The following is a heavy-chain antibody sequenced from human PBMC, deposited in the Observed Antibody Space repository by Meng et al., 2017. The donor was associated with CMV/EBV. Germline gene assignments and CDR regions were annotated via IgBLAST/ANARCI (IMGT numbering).Heavy chain of an antibody. V-gene: IGHV3-9*01. Sequence: GGFLRLSCAASGFTFDDYAMHWVRQAPGKGLEWVSGISWNSGSIGYADSVKGRFTISRDNAKNSLYLQMNSLRAEDTALYYCAKDLEYSSSWRFDYWGQGTLVTVSS. D-gene: IGHD6-6*01. CDR3: AKDLEYSSSWRFDY. J-gene: IGHJ4*02. CDR2: ISWNSGSI. CDR1: GFTFDDYA.